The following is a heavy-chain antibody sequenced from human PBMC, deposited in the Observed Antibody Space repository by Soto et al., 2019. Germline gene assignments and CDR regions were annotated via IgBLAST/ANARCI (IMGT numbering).Heavy chain of an antibody. D-gene: IGHD3-22*01. CDR3: ARGSGPYYYDSSGGDY. V-gene: IGHV1-69*13. Sequence: SVKVSCKASGCTFSSYAISWVRQAPGQGLEWMGGIIPIFGTANYAQKFQGRVTITADESTSTAYMELSSLRSEDTAVYYCARGSGPYYYDSSGGDYWGQGTLVTVSS. CDR1: GCTFSSYA. CDR2: IIPIFGTA. J-gene: IGHJ4*02.